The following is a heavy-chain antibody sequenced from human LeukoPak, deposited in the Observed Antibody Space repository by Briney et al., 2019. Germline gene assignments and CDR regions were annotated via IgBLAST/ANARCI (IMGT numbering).Heavy chain of an antibody. V-gene: IGHV4-38-2*02. CDR2: IYDSGST. J-gene: IGHJ6*03. CDR3: ARDGGYSNPYYYYYYMDV. Sequence: SETLSLTCSVSGYSISRGYYWGWIRQPPGKGLEWIGSIYDSGSTYYNPSLKSRVTISVDTSKNQFSLKLSSVTAADTAVYYCARDGGYSNPYYYYYYMDVWGKGTTVTVSS. D-gene: IGHD4-11*01. CDR1: GYSISRGYY.